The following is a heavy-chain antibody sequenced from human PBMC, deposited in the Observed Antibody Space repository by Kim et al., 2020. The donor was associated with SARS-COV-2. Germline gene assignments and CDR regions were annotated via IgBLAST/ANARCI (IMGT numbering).Heavy chain of an antibody. V-gene: IGHV1-46*01. CDR2: INPSGGST. CDR3: ARDGHIVVVIAIPSKTGYYGMDV. CDR1: GYTFTSYY. D-gene: IGHD2-21*01. J-gene: IGHJ6*02. Sequence: ASVKVSCKASGYTFTSYYMHSVRQAPGQGLEWMGIINPSGGSTSYAQKFQGRVTMTRDTSTSTVYMELSSLRSEDTAVYYCARDGHIVVVIAIPSKTGYYGMDVWGQGTTVTVSS.